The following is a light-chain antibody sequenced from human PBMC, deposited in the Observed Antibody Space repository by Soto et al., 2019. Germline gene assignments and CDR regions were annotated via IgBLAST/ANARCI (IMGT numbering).Light chain of an antibody. Sequence: QSVLTQPPSAPGTPGQRVTTSCSGSTSNIGGNTVSWYQQLPGTAPKLLIYNDHQRPSGVPDRFSGSKSGTSASLAISGLQSEDEAHYYCATWDDSLNAYTFGGGTKLTVL. CDR2: NDH. CDR1: TSNIGGNT. V-gene: IGLV1-44*01. J-gene: IGLJ3*02. CDR3: ATWDDSLNAYT.